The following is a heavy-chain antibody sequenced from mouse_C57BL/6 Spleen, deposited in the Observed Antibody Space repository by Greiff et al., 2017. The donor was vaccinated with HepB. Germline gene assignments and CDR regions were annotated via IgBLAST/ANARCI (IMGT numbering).Heavy chain of an antibody. Sequence: DVMLVESGGGLVKPGGSLKLSCAASGFTFSSYAMSWVRQTPEKRLEWVATISDGGSYTYYPDNVKGRFTISRDNAKNNLYLQMSHLKSEDTAMYYCARDDGSSSYYFDYWGQGTTLTVSS. CDR2: ISDGGSYT. D-gene: IGHD1-1*01. J-gene: IGHJ2*01. CDR3: ARDDGSSSYYFDY. V-gene: IGHV5-4*01. CDR1: GFTFSSYA.